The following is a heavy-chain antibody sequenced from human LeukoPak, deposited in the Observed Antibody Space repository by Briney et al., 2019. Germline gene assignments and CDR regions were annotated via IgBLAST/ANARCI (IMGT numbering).Heavy chain of an antibody. D-gene: IGHD3-10*01. CDR2: ISYDGSNK. Sequence: GGSLRLSCAASGFTFSGYPIHWVRQAPGKGLEWVAVISYDGSNKYYADSVKGRFTISRDNSKNTLYLQMNSLRAEDTAVYYCARGRPGAWLDYWGQGTLVTVSS. J-gene: IGHJ4*02. CDR1: GFTFSGYP. CDR3: ARGRPGAWLDY. V-gene: IGHV3-30*14.